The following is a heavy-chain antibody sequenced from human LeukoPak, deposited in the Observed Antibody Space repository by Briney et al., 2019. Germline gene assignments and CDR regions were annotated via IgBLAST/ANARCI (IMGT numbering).Heavy chain of an antibody. CDR2: ICGSGGST. V-gene: IGHV3-23*01. Sequence: PGGSLRLSCSASGFTFKSYAMIWLRQAPAKGLAGVSAICGSGGSTYYADSVKGRFTISRDNSKNTLYLQMNSLRAEDTAVYYCAKRPTLGASSGSYDYWGQGTLVTVSS. J-gene: IGHJ4*02. CDR1: GFTFKSYA. CDR3: AKRPTLGASSGSYDY. D-gene: IGHD3-16*01.